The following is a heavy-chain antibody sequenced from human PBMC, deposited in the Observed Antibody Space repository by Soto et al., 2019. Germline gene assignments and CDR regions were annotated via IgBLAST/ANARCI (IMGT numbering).Heavy chain of an antibody. J-gene: IGHJ6*03. D-gene: IGHD3-3*01. CDR3: ARGASFYGRGSGYCPSRTGWEV. CDR1: GFTFSSYA. V-gene: IGHV3-23*01. CDR2: ISGSGGST. Sequence: PVVSLRLSCAASGFTFSSYAMSWVRQAPGKGLEWVSAISGSGGSTYYADSVKGRFTISGDNSRNTVYLQMNSLRADDTAVYYCARGASFYGRGSGYCPSRTGWEVGGKG.